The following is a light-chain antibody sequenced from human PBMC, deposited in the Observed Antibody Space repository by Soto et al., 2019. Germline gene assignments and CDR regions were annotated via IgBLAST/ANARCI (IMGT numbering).Light chain of an antibody. Sequence: VHMTEAPSTLSASVGYRVSITCRTSQSISSWLAWYQQKPGKAPKLLIYDASSLESGVPSRFSGSGSGTEFTLTISSLQPDDFATYYCQQYNSYSGTFGRGTKVDI. J-gene: IGKJ1*01. CDR1: QSISSW. V-gene: IGKV1-5*01. CDR3: QQYNSYSGT. CDR2: DAS.